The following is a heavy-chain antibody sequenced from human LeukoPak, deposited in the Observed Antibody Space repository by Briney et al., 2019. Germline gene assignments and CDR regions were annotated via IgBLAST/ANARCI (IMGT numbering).Heavy chain of an antibody. J-gene: IGHJ6*03. V-gene: IGHV1-18*01. D-gene: IGHD6-19*01. CDR2: ISAYNGNT. CDR1: GYTFTSYG. Sequence: ASVKVSCKASGYTFTSYGISWVRRAPGQGLEWMGWISAYNGNTNYAQKLQGRVTMTTDTSTSTAYMELRSLRSDDTAVYYCARILLGSGWAYYYYMDVWGKGTTVTVSS. CDR3: ARILLGSGWAYYYYMDV.